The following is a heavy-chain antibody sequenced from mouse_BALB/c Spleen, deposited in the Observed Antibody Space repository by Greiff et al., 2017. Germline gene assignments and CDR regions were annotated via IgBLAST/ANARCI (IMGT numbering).Heavy chain of an antibody. CDR3: ASGGGYWFAY. J-gene: IGHJ3*01. Sequence: QVQLQQSGAELVRPGSSVKISCKASGYAFSSYWMNWVKQRPGQGLEWIGQIYPGDGDTNYNGKFKGKATLTADKSSSTAYMQLSSLTSEDSAVYFCASGGGYWFAYWGQGTLVTVAA. CDR1: GYAFSSYW. V-gene: IGHV1-80*01. D-gene: IGHD1-1*02. CDR2: IYPGDGDT.